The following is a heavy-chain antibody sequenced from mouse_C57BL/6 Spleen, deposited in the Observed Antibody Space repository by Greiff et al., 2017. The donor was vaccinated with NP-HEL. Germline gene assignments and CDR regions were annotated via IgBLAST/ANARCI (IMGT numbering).Heavy chain of an antibody. J-gene: IGHJ1*03. CDR3: ASITTVVAKDGYFDV. V-gene: IGHV1-81*01. CDR1: GYTFTSYG. Sequence: VKLQESGAELARPGASVKLSCKASGYTFTSYGISWVKQRTGQGLEWIGEIYPRSGNTYYNEKFKGKATLTADKSSSTAYMELRSLTSEDSAVYFCASITTVVAKDGYFDVWGTGTTVTVSS. CDR2: IYPRSGNT. D-gene: IGHD1-1*01.